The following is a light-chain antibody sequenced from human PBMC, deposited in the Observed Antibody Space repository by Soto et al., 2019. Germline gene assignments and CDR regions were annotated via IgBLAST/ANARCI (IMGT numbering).Light chain of an antibody. CDR3: QLYGSSPLYT. CDR2: GAF. V-gene: IGKV3-20*01. Sequence: EIVLTQSPGTLSLSPGERATLSCRASQSVTSNYLAWYQQKPGQAPRLLIYGAFSRATGIPGRFSGSGSGTDFTLTISRLEPEDFAVYRCQLYGSSPLYTFGPGTTVDVK. CDR1: QSVTSNY. J-gene: IGKJ3*01.